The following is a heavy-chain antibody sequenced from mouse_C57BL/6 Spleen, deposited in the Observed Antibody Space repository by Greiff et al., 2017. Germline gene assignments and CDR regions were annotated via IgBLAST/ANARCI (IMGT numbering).Heavy chain of an antibody. J-gene: IGHJ2*01. V-gene: IGHV1-5*01. CDR2: IYPGNSDT. CDR1: GYTFTSYW. CDR3: TGNYYGSVYFDG. Sequence: VQLQQSGTVLARPGASVKMSCTTSGYTFTSYWMHWVKQRPGQGLEWIGAIYPGNSDTSYNQKFKGKAKLTAVTSASTAYMELSSLTNEDSAVYYCTGNYYGSVYFDGWGKGTTLTVSS. D-gene: IGHD1-1*01.